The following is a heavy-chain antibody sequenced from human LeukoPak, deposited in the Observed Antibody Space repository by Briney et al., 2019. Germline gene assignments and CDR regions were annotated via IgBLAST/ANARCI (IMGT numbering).Heavy chain of an antibody. CDR3: ARGPPPLYYYDSSGYYYFDY. D-gene: IGHD3-22*01. J-gene: IGHJ4*02. CDR1: GYTFTSYD. V-gene: IGHV1-8*03. Sequence: ASVKVSCKASGYTFTSYDINWVRQATGQGLEWMGWMNPNSGNTGYAQKFQGRVTITRNTSISTAYMELNSLRSEDTAVYYCARGPPPLYYYDSSGYYYFDYWGQGTLVTVSS. CDR2: MNPNSGNT.